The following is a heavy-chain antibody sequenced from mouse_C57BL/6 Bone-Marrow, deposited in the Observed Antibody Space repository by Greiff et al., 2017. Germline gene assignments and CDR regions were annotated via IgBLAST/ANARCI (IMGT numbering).Heavy chain of an antibody. J-gene: IGHJ4*01. CDR3: ANGYPLYYYAMDY. CDR2: IYPGSGST. V-gene: IGHV1-55*01. CDR1: GYTFTSYW. Sequence: QVQLQQSGAELVKPGASVKMSCKASGYTFTSYWITWVKQRPGQGLEWIGDIYPGSGSTNYNEKFKSKATLTVDTSSSTAYIQLSSLTSEDSAVXYCANGYPLYYYAMDYWGQGTSVTVSS. D-gene: IGHD2-2*01.